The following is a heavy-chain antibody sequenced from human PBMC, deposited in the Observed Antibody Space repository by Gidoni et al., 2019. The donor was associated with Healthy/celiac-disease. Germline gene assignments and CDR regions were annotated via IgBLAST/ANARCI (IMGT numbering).Heavy chain of an antibody. CDR3: AKDPITMVRGVVNWFDP. J-gene: IGHJ5*02. CDR2: ISGSGGST. Sequence: EVQLLESGGGLVQPGGSLRLSCAASGFTFSSYAMSWVRQAPGKGLEWVSAISGSGGSTYYADSVKGRFTISRDNSKNTLYLQMNSLRAEDTAVYYCAKDPITMVRGVVNWFDPWGQGTLVTVSS. V-gene: IGHV3-23*01. CDR1: GFTFSSYA. D-gene: IGHD3-10*01.